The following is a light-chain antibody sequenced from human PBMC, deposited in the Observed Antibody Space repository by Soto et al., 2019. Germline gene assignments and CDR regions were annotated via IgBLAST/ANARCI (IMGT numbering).Light chain of an antibody. V-gene: IGLV2-14*01. CDR1: RSDVGGYNY. CDR2: DVS. Sequence: QSVLTQPASVSGSPVQSITISCTGTRSDVGGYNYVSWYQQHPGKAPKLMIYDVSNRPSGVSNRFSGTKSGNTASLTISGLQAEDEADYYCSSYTRSSTLVFGTGTTLTVL. CDR3: SSYTRSSTLV. J-gene: IGLJ1*01.